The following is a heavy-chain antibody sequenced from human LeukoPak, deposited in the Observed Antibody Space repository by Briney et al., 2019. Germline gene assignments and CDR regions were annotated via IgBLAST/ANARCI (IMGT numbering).Heavy chain of an antibody. CDR3: ARDCTEYSYGYEVCGVDV. Sequence: SETLSLTCTVSGGSISSSSYYWGWIRQPPGKGLEWIGSIYYSGSTYYNPSLKSRVTISVDTSKNQFSLKLSSVTAADTAVCYCARDCTEYSYGYEVCGVDVWGKGTTVTVSS. CDR2: IYYSGST. J-gene: IGHJ6*04. V-gene: IGHV4-39*07. CDR1: GGSISSSSYY. D-gene: IGHD5-18*01.